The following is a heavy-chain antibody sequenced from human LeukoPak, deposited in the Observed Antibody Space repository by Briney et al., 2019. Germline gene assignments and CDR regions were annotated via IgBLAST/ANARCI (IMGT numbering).Heavy chain of an antibody. CDR2: IYSGGST. Sequence: PGGSLRLSCAASGFTFSSYSMNWVRQAPGKGLEWVSVIYSGGSTYYADSVKGRFTISRDNSKNTLYLQMNSLRVEDTAVYYCATEGGDTNFDYWGQGTLVTVSS. D-gene: IGHD3-16*01. CDR1: GFTFSSYS. V-gene: IGHV3-53*01. CDR3: ATEGGDTNFDY. J-gene: IGHJ4*02.